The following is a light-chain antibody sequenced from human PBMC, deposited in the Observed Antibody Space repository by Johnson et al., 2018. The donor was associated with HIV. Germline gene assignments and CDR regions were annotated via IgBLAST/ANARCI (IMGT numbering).Light chain of an antibody. CDR2: ENI. Sequence: QSVLTQPPSVSAAPGQKVTISCSGSNSNIGNNFVSWYQQLPGTAPKLLIYENIKRPSGIPDRFSGSKSGTSATLGITGLQTGDEADYYCGTWDSSLSVFVVGTGTKVSVL. J-gene: IGLJ1*01. V-gene: IGLV1-51*02. CDR3: GTWDSSLSVFV. CDR1: NSNIGNNF.